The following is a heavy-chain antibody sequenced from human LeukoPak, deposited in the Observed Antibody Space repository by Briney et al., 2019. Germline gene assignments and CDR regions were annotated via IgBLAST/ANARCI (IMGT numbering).Heavy chain of an antibody. V-gene: IGHV3-21*01. CDR3: ARATSSSWYSG. Sequence: GGSLRLSCAASGFTFSSYSMNWVRQAPGKGLEWVSSISSSSSYIYYADSVEGRFTISRDNAKNSLYLQMNSLRAEDTAVYYCARATSSSWYSGWGQGTLVTVSS. CDR1: GFTFSSYS. J-gene: IGHJ4*02. D-gene: IGHD6-13*01. CDR2: ISSSSSYI.